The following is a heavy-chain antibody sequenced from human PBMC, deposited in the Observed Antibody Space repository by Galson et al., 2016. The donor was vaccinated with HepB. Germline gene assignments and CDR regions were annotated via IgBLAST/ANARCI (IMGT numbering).Heavy chain of an antibody. CDR1: GFTFTTYW. CDR3: AQYYYDSSGYVEYFQN. Sequence: SLRLSCAASGFTFTTYWMSWVRQAPGKRLEWVANIKQDGSEKYYVDPVKGRFTISRDNAKNSLYLQMNSLRAEDTAVYYCAQYYYDSSGYVEYFQNWGQGSRVSVSS. D-gene: IGHD3-22*01. V-gene: IGHV3-7*03. CDR2: IKQDGSEK. J-gene: IGHJ1*01.